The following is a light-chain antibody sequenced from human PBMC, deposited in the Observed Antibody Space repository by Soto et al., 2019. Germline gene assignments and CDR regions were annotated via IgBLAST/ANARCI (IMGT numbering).Light chain of an antibody. V-gene: IGKV3-20*01. CDR1: ESVSNDH. CDR3: QEYCSAPPN. J-gene: IGKJ4*01. CDR2: RAS. Sequence: EIGLTQSPGTLSLSPGERATLSCRYSESVSNDHIPLYHPKTGQAPRLLIYRASYRATDIPYRFTGSGSGTAFTLTIARLEAEDFAVYVCQEYCSAPPNFGLGTKVE.